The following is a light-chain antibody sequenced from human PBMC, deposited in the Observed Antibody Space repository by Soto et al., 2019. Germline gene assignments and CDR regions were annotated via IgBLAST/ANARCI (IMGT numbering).Light chain of an antibody. CDR3: SSYTSSSTVV. V-gene: IGLV2-14*03. J-gene: IGLJ2*01. CDR2: DVN. Sequence: QSALTQPASVSGSPGQSISISCTGSSSDVGGYNYVSWYQHHPGKAPKLMIYDVNNRPSGVSNRFSGSRSGNTASLTISGLQAEDEADYYCSSYTSSSTVVFGGGPKVTVL. CDR1: SSDVGGYNY.